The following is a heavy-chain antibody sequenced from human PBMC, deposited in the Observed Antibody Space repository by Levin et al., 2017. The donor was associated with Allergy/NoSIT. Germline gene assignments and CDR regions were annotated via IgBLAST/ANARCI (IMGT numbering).Heavy chain of an antibody. V-gene: IGHV3-33*01. D-gene: IGHD5-12*01. J-gene: IGHJ6*03. Sequence: LSLSCAASGFTSSSYGMHWVRQAPGKGLEWVAVIWDDGYKKYYADSVKGRFTISRDNSKNTLYLQMNSLRAEDTAVYYCARVLRFYYYYYMDVWGKGTTVTVSS. CDR3: ARVLRFYYYYYMDV. CDR2: IWDDGYKK. CDR1: GFTSSSYG.